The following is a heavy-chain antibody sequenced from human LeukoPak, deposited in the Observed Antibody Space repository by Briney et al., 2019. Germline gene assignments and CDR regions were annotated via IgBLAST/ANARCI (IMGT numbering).Heavy chain of an antibody. D-gene: IGHD1-14*01. J-gene: IGHJ4*02. Sequence: GGSLRLSCTASGFTFGDYAMSWVRQAPGKGVEWEGFIRSKAYGGTTEYAASVKGRFTISRDDSKSTAYLQMNSLKTEDTAVYYCTRGRPTPTGGFDYWGRGTLVTVSS. CDR1: GFTFGDYA. CDR2: IRSKAYGGTT. V-gene: IGHV3-49*04. CDR3: TRGRPTPTGGFDY.